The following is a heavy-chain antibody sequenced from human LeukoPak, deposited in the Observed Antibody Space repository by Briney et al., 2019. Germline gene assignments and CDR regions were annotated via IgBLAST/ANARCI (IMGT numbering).Heavy chain of an antibody. V-gene: IGHV3-7*01. CDR1: GFTFSSYW. Sequence: GGSLRLSCAASGFTFSSYWMSWVRQAPGKGLEWVANIKQDGSEKYYVDSVKGRFTISRDNAKNSLYLQMNSPRAEDTAVYYCARAVVVPAAMFDPWGQGTLVTVSS. J-gene: IGHJ5*02. CDR3: ARAVVVPAAMFDP. D-gene: IGHD2-2*01. CDR2: IKQDGSEK.